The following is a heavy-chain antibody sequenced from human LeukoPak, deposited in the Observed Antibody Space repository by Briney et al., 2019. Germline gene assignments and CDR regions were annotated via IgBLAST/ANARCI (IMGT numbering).Heavy chain of an antibody. CDR2: IHSGGSA. Sequence: GGSLRLSWAASGFSVSTNYMTWVRQAPGKGLEWVSVIHSGGSAYSADSVKGRFTISRDNSKNTVYLQMNSLRAEDTAVYYCARGPYNSGWRYYFDSWGHGTLVTVSS. D-gene: IGHD6-19*01. CDR1: GFSVSTNY. V-gene: IGHV3-53*01. J-gene: IGHJ4*01. CDR3: ARGPYNSGWRYYFDS.